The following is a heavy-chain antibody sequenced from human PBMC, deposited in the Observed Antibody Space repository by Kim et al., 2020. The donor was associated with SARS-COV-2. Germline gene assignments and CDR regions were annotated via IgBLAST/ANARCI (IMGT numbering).Heavy chain of an antibody. V-gene: IGHV3-23*01. Sequence: GGSLRLSCAASGFTFSTYAMNWVRQAPGKGLQWVAAISGSGGNTYYADSVKGRFTISRDNSKNTLYLQMNSLRAEDTAVYYCAKDVASGSGGSVGLDGWGEGTTGTVSP. D-gene: IGHD1-26*01. CDR1: GFTFSTYA. CDR2: ISGSGGNT. CDR3: AKDVASGSGGSVGLDG. J-gene: IGHJ6*04.